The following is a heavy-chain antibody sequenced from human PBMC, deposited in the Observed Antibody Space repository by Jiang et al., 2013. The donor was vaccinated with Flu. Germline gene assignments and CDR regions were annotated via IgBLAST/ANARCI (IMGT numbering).Heavy chain of an antibody. D-gene: IGHD2-2*01. Sequence: QLVESGGGVVRPGGPSNCPVWRPDSTSIIMACTGSASLQARGWSGWPRLWHDGSNKFYADSVRGRFTISRDNSKSTLSLQMTSLRPADTAVYYCATLRGSTYDTYVADFWGQGTLVTVSS. CDR1: DSTSIIMA. V-gene: IGHV3-33*01. CDR3: ATLRGSTYDTYVADF. J-gene: IGHJ4*02. CDR2: LWHDGSNK.